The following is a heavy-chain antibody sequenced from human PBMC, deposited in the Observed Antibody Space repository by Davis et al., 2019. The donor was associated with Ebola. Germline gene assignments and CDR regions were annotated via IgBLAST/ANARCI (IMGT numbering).Heavy chain of an antibody. CDR2: IWYDGSNK. D-gene: IGHD1-26*01. CDR1: GFTFSSYG. J-gene: IGHJ4*02. Sequence: PGGSLRLSCAASGFTFSSYGMHWVRQAPGKGLEWVAVIWYDGSNKYYADSVKGRFTISRDNSKNTLYLQMNSLRAEDTAVYYCARDLRVGAGDFDYWGQGTLVTVSS. CDR3: ARDLRVGAGDFDY. V-gene: IGHV3-33*01.